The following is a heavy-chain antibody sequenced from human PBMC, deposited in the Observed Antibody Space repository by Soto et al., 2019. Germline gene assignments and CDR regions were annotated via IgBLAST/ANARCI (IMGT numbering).Heavy chain of an antibody. D-gene: IGHD1-26*01. J-gene: IGHJ4*02. CDR2: IIPLFGTA. Sequence: QVQLVQSGAEVKKPGSSVKVSCKASGGTFSSYAISWVRQAPGQGLAWMGGIIPLFGTANYAQKFQGRVTSIADKFTSTGYMEQSRLRSEDMAVYYCAIGMGATSDYFDYWGQGALVTDSS. CDR3: AIGMGATSDYFDY. CDR1: GGTFSSYA. V-gene: IGHV1-69*06.